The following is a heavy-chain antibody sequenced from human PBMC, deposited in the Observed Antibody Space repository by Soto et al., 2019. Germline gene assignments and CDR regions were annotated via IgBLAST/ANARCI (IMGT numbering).Heavy chain of an antibody. CDR1: GFTFSDYA. Sequence: VQLVESGGGVVQPGRSLRLSCAASGFTFSDYAMHWVRQAPGKGLEWVAVVSHDGRNTHYADSVKGRFTISRDSSKNTVSLEMTSLRAEDTAVYYCAKGERQWLVTSDFNYWGQGDLVTVSS. V-gene: IGHV3-30*18. D-gene: IGHD6-19*01. CDR2: VSHDGRNT. CDR3: AKGERQWLVTSDFNY. J-gene: IGHJ4*02.